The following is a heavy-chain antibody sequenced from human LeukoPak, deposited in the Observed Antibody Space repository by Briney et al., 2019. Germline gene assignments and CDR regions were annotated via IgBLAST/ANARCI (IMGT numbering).Heavy chain of an antibody. CDR2: ISSSGSTI. Sequence: GGSLRLSCAAFGFTFSDYYMSWIRQAPGKGLEWVSYISSSGSTIYYGDSVKGRFMISRDNAKNSLYLQMNSLRAEDTAVYYCAREPEALTVARRGAFDYWGQGTLVTVSS. CDR3: AREPEALTVARRGAFDY. V-gene: IGHV3-11*04. J-gene: IGHJ4*02. CDR1: GFTFSDYY. D-gene: IGHD4-23*01.